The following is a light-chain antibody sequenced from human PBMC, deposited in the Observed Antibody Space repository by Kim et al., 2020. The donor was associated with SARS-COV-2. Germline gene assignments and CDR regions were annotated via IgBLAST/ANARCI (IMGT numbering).Light chain of an antibody. V-gene: IGKV3-20*01. CDR3: QQYGSSPET. Sequence: LSPGERATRSCRASQSGSSRYVAWYQQKPGQAPRLLIYGASSRATGIPDRFSGSGSGTDFTLTISRLEPEDVAVYYCQQYGSSPETFGQGTKLEI. CDR2: GAS. J-gene: IGKJ2*01. CDR1: QSGSSRY.